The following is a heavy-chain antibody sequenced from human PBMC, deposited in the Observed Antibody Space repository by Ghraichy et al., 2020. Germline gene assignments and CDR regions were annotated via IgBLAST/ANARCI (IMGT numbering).Heavy chain of an antibody. D-gene: IGHD6-13*01. CDR1: GFTFSSYA. V-gene: IGHV3-30*04. Sequence: GGSLRLSCAASGFTFSSYAMHWVRQAPGKGLEWVAVISYDGSNKYYADSVKGRFTISRDNSKNTLYLQMNSLRAEDTAVYYCARVNGRRSSSWYYNYWGQGTLVTVSS. CDR2: ISYDGSNK. CDR3: ARVNGRRSSSWYYNY. J-gene: IGHJ4*02.